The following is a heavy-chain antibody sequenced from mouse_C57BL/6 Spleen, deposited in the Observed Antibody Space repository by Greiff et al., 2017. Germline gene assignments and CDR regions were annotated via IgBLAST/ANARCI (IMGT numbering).Heavy chain of an antibody. Sequence: EVQVVESGGDLVKPGGSLKLSCAASGFTFSSYGMSWVRQTPDKRLEWVATISSGGSYTYYPDSVKGRFTISRDNAKNTLYLQMSSLKSEDTAMYYCARREVGRYFDYWGQGTTLTVSS. D-gene: IGHD4-1*01. V-gene: IGHV5-6*01. CDR2: ISSGGSYT. J-gene: IGHJ2*01. CDR3: ARREVGRYFDY. CDR1: GFTFSSYG.